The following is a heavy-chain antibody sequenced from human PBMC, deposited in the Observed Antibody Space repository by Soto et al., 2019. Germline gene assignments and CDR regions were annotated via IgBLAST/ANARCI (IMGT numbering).Heavy chain of an antibody. CDR2: INGDGTDR. D-gene: IGHD4-4*01. V-gene: IGHV3-74*01. Sequence: EVQLVESGGGLVQPGGSLRLSCAASGFNIRSYWMHWVRLTPGHGLVWVSRINGDGTDRIYADSVKGRFTISRDNGENTIYLQMNSLRGDDTAVYYCGRDVPHYRIDTWGQGTLVTVSS. CDR1: GFNIRSYW. CDR3: GRDVPHYRIDT. J-gene: IGHJ5*02.